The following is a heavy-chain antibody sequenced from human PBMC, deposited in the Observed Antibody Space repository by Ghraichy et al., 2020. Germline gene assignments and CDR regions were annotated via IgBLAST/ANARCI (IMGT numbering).Heavy chain of an antibody. CDR3: ARDIEYWSGYYHGMDV. D-gene: IGHD3-3*01. CDR2: INTDGSTT. V-gene: IGHV3-74*01. Sequence: LSLTCAASGFTFSGYWMHWVRQAPGKGLVWVSRINTDGSTTTYADSVKVRFTNSRDNAKNTLYLQMNSLTAEDTAVYYCARDIEYWSGYYHGMDVWGQGTTVTVSS. CDR1: GFTFSGYW. J-gene: IGHJ6*02.